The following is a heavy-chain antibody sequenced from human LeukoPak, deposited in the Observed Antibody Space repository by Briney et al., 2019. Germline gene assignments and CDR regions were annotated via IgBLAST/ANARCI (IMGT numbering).Heavy chain of an antibody. CDR2: ITSGGTST. J-gene: IGHJ4*02. Sequence: GGSLRLSCAASGFTFSNYAMNWVRRAPGKGLEWVSSITSGGTSTYYADSVKGRFTISGDNSKKTLYLQMNSLRAEDTAVYYCAKGGTRGQFGDLFYFDYWARESWSPSPQ. CDR1: GFTFSNYA. CDR3: AKGGTRGQFGDLFYFDY. V-gene: IGHV3-23*01. D-gene: IGHD3-10*01.